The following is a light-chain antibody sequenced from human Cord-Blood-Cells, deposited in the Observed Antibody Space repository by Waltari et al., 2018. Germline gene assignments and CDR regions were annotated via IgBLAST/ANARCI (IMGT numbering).Light chain of an antibody. CDR1: QSVLYSSKNKND. Sequence: DIVMTQSPDSLAVSLGERATINCKSSQSVLYSSKNKNDFTWYQQKPGQPPKLLIYWASNQESGVPDRFSGSGSGTDFTLTISSLQAEDVAVYYCQQYYSTPRTFGQGTKVEIK. V-gene: IGKV4-1*01. CDR3: QQYYSTPRT. CDR2: WAS. J-gene: IGKJ1*01.